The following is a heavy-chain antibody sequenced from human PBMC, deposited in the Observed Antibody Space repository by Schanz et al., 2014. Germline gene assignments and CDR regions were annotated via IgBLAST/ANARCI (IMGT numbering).Heavy chain of an antibody. D-gene: IGHD6-19*01. CDR3: ARGLGDERWLDLNEAFDI. CDR1: GGTFSSYT. V-gene: IGHV1-69*02. Sequence: QVQLVQSGAEVMKPGSSVKVSCKASGGTFSSYTINWVRQAPGQGLEWMGRIIPILGITNVAQTFQVRVTITADKSTSTAYMELNSLISEDTAVYYCARGLGDERWLDLNEAFDIWGQGTIVTVSS. CDR2: IIPILGIT. J-gene: IGHJ3*02.